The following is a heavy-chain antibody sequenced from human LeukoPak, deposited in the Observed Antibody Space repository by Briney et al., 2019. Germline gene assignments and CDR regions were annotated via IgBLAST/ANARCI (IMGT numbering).Heavy chain of an antibody. V-gene: IGHV3-30*03. Sequence: GGSLRLSCAASGFTFSSYGMHWVRQAPGKGLEWVAVISYDGSNKYYADSVKGRFTISRDNSKNTLYLQMNSLRAEDTAVYYCARDSPTGPSFDYWGQGTLVTVSS. CDR1: GFTFSSYG. J-gene: IGHJ4*02. CDR2: ISYDGSNK. D-gene: IGHD1-1*01. CDR3: ARDSPTGPSFDY.